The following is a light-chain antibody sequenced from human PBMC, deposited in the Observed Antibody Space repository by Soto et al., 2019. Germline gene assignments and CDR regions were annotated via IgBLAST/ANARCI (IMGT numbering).Light chain of an antibody. J-gene: IGKJ5*01. CDR3: MQALQTPIT. Sequence: EIVLTQSPGTLSLSPGERATLSCRASQSVSSSYLAWYQQKPGQAPRLLIYGASSRATGIPDRFSGSGSGTDFTLKISRVEAEDVGVYYCMQALQTPITFGQGTRLEI. V-gene: IGKV3-20*01. CDR1: QSVSSSY. CDR2: GAS.